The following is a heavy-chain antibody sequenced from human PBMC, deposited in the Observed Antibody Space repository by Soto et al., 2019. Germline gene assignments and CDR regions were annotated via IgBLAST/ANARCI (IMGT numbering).Heavy chain of an antibody. CDR2: INPATGAA. Sequence: QLHLVQSGAVVKKPGASVTVSCSASGYPVTAYYMHWVRQAPGRGLEWMGGINPATGAAKYTQTFQGMVTLPRDTTTSTVFMELSRLTSEEPAVFYLASGGGVGVAGSAAFDMWGQGTLVTVSS. V-gene: IGHV1-2*02. D-gene: IGHD3-3*01. J-gene: IGHJ3*02. CDR3: ASGGGVGVAGSAAFDM. CDR1: GYPVTAYY.